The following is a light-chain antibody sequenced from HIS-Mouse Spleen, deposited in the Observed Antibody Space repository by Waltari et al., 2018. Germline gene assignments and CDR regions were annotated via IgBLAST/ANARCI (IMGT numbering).Light chain of an antibody. Sequence: SYELTQPPSVSVSPGQTARIPCSGDALRKKYAYWYQQKSGQAPVLVIYEDSKRPSGIPERFSGSSSGTMATLTISGAQVEDEADYYCYSTDSSGNHRVFGGGTKLTVL. CDR2: EDS. V-gene: IGLV3-10*01. J-gene: IGLJ2*01. CDR1: ALRKKY. CDR3: YSTDSSGNHRV.